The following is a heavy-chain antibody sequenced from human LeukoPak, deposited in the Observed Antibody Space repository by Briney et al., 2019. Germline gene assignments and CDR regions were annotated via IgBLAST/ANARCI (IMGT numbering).Heavy chain of an antibody. CDR1: GFTFSGYA. J-gene: IGHJ4*02. CDR3: AKGYYDYVWGSYYFDY. D-gene: IGHD3-16*01. Sequence: GGSLRLSCAASGFTFSGYAMSWVRQAPGKGLEWVSAISGSGGSTYYADSVKGRFTISRDNSRDTLYLQMNSLRAEDTAVYYCAKGYYDYVWGSYYFDYWGQGTLVTVSS. V-gene: IGHV3-23*01. CDR2: ISGSGGST.